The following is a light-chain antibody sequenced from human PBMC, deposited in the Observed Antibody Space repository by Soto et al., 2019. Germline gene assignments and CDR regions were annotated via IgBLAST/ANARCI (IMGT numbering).Light chain of an antibody. CDR1: SSDVGAYNY. V-gene: IGLV2-14*01. Sequence: QLVLTQPASVSGSPGQSIIISCTGASSDVGAYNYVSWYQKHPGKAPKLMIYEVSDRPSGVSSRFSGSKSGNTASLTISGLQADDEADYYCSSYTSSSTLIFGGGTQLTVL. CDR2: EVS. J-gene: IGLJ2*01. CDR3: SSYTSSSTLI.